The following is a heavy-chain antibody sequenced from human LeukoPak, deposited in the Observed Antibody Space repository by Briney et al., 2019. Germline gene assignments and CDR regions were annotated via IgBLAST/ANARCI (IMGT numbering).Heavy chain of an antibody. CDR1: GGSISSYY. V-gene: IGHV4-59*08. D-gene: IGHD6-13*01. CDR2: IYYSGST. Sequence: SETLSLTCTVSGGSISSYYWSWIRQPPGKGLEWIGYIYYSGSTNYNPSLKSRVTISVDTSKNQFSLKLSSVTAADTAVYYCARQGGYSSPFSVWGQGTLVTVSS. CDR3: ARQGGYSSPFSV. J-gene: IGHJ4*02.